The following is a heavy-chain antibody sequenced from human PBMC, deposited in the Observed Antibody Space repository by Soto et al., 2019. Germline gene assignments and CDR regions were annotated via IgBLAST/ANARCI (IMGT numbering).Heavy chain of an antibody. CDR2: ISWNSGSI. V-gene: IGHV3-9*01. J-gene: IGHJ6*03. D-gene: IGHD6-13*01. CDR1: GFTFDDYA. Sequence: EVQLVESGGGLVQPGRSLRLSCAASGFTFDDYAMHWVRQAPGKGLEWVSGISWNSGSIGYADSVKGRFTISRDNAKNPLYLQMNSLRAEDTALYYCAKGGGSSPDYYYYYYMDVWGKGTTVTVSS. CDR3: AKGGGSSPDYYYYYYMDV.